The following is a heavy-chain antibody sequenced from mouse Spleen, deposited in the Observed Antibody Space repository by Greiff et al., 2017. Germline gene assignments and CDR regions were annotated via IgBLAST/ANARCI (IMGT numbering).Heavy chain of an antibody. CDR2: FHPYNDDT. CDR1: GYTFTTYP. Sequence: QVQLKESGAELVKPGASVKMSCKASGYTFTTYPIEWMKQNHGKSLEWIGNFHPYNDDTKYNEKFKGKATLTVEKSSSTVYLELSRLTSDDSAVYYRARNYESNYVYFDVWGTGTTVTVSS. V-gene: IGHV1-47*01. D-gene: IGHD2-5*01. CDR3: ARNYESNYVYFDV. J-gene: IGHJ1*03.